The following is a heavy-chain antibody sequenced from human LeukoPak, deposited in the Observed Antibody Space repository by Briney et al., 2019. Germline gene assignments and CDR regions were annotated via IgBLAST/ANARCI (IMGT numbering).Heavy chain of an antibody. CDR1: GFTFSSYS. Sequence: GGSLRLSCAASGFTFSSYSMNWVRQAPGKGLEWVSYISSSSSTIYYADSVKGRFTISRDNAKNSLYLQMNSLRVEDTAVYYCARESRRSYCTNGGCYGEYDPWGQGTLVTVSS. CDR2: ISSSSSTI. CDR3: ARESRRSYCTNGGCYGEYDP. D-gene: IGHD2-8*01. V-gene: IGHV3-48*04. J-gene: IGHJ5*02.